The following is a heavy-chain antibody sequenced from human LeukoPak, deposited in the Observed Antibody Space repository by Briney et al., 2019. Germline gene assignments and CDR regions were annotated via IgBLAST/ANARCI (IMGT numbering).Heavy chain of an antibody. CDR2: ISGSGGST. Sequence: GGSLRLSCAASGFTFSSYAMSWVRQAPGKGLEWVSAISGSGGSTYYADSVKGRFTISRDNSKNTLYLQMNSLRAEDTAVYYCAKDRARSDYDLYYFDYWGQGTLVTVSS. V-gene: IGHV3-23*01. CDR1: GFTFSSYA. J-gene: IGHJ4*02. CDR3: AKDRARSDYDLYYFDY. D-gene: IGHD5-12*01.